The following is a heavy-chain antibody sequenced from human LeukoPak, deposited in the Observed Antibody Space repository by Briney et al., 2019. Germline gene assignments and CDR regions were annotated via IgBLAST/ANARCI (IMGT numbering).Heavy chain of an antibody. CDR3: ARDQYYDVSTYYEIDY. V-gene: IGHV4-34*01. CDR1: GGSFSGYY. CDR2: INHSGST. J-gene: IGHJ4*02. Sequence: KPSETLSLTCAVYGGSFSGYYWSWIRQPPGKGLEWIGEINHSGSTNYNPSLKSRVTISVDTSKNQFSLKLSSVTAADTAVYYCARDQYYDVSTYYEIDYWGQGTLVTVSS. D-gene: IGHD3-22*01.